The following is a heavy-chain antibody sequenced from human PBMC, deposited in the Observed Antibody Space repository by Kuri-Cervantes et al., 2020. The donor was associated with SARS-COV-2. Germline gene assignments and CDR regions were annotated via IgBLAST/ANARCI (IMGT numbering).Heavy chain of an antibody. CDR1: GFTFSSYG. CDR3: ARSHKDIVVVPAARGYYYGMDV. J-gene: IGHJ6*02. Sequence: LSLTCAASGFTFSSYGMHWVRQAPGKGLEWVAVIWYDGSNKYYADSVKGRFTISRDNSKNTLYLQMNSLRAEDTAVYCCARSHKDIVVVPAARGYYYGMDVWGQGTTVTVSS. D-gene: IGHD2-2*01. V-gene: IGHV3-33*01. CDR2: IWYDGSNK.